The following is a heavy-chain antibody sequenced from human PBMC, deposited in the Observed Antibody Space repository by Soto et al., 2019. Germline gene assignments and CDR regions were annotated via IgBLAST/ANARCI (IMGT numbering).Heavy chain of an antibody. CDR3: AKDRRAGGNSAFYFDF. J-gene: IGHJ5*01. CDR2: ISATGGGT. CDR1: GFKFSSYA. D-gene: IGHD3-16*01. V-gene: IGHV3-23*01. Sequence: PGGSRRLSCAASGFKFSSYAMSWVRQAPGKGLEWVSLISATGGGTYYADSVKGRFTISRDNSDNTLYLQVHSLRAEDTAVYYCAKDRRAGGNSAFYFDFWGQGAQVTVSS.